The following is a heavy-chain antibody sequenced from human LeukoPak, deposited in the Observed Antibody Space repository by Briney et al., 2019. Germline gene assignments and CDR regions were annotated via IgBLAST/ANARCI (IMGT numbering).Heavy chain of an antibody. D-gene: IGHD2-2*01. J-gene: IGHJ4*02. Sequence: SETLSLTCTVSGGSISSSSYYWGWIRQPPGKGLEWIGSIYYSGSTYYNPSLKSRVTISVDTSKNQFALKLSSVTAADTAVYYCARRGAMASFDYWGQGTLVTVSS. CDR3: ARRGAMASFDY. V-gene: IGHV4-39*01. CDR1: GGSISSSSYY. CDR2: IYYSGST.